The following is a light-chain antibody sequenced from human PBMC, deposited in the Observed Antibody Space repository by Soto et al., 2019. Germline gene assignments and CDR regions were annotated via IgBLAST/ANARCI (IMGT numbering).Light chain of an antibody. CDR2: GSF. V-gene: IGKV3-15*01. CDR3: QQYTDRPPIT. CDR1: QSVSTN. Sequence: VMTQSPATLSVSPGEIAALSCRASQSVSTNLAWYQQKTGQAPRLLIVGSFARATGIPARFSGSGSGSEFTLTISGLQSEDFAVYYCQQYTDRPPITFGQGTLLEIK. J-gene: IGKJ5*01.